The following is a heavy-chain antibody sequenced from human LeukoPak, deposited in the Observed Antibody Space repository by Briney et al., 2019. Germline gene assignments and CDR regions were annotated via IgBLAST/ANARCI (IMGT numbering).Heavy chain of an antibody. D-gene: IGHD1-26*01. Sequence: ASVKVSCKASGYTLNVYYMHWVRQAPGQGLEWMGWINPNNGDTNYAQKFQGRVTMTRDTSISTVYMELNRLTSDDTAVYYRARGIRRSSGNYYGDNWFDPWGQGTLVIVSS. CDR2: INPNNGDT. J-gene: IGHJ5*02. CDR1: GYTLNVYY. V-gene: IGHV1-2*02. CDR3: ARGIRRSSGNYYGDNWFDP.